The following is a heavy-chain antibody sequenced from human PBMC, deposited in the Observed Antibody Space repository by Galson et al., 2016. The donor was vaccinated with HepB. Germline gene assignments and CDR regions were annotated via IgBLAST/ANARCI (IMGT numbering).Heavy chain of an antibody. J-gene: IGHJ4*02. CDR1: GFSVSTSGVG. CDR2: IYWDNDK. D-gene: IGHD3-10*01. CDR3: ANKRTPHYVVSGSGNFDY. V-gene: IGHV2-5*02. Sequence: PALVKPTQTLTLTCTLSGFSVSTSGVGVGWIRQPPGKALEWLALIYWDNDKRYRPSLKSRLTISRDTSKNQVVLRMTNMDPGDTATYFCANKRTPHYVVSGSGNFDYWGRGTLVVVSP.